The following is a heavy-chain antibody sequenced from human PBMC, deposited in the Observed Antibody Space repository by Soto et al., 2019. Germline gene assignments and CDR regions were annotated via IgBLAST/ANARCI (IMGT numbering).Heavy chain of an antibody. CDR1: GFTFSSYG. D-gene: IGHD6-13*01. V-gene: IGHV3-33*01. CDR3: ARDRRQQLVYGYYYGMDV. Sequence: PGGSLRLSCAASGFTFSSYGMHWVRQAPGKGLEWVAVIWCDGSNKYYADSVKGRFTISRDNSKNTLYLQMNSLRAEDTAVYYCARDRRQQLVYGYYYGMDVWGQGTTVTVSS. J-gene: IGHJ6*02. CDR2: IWCDGSNK.